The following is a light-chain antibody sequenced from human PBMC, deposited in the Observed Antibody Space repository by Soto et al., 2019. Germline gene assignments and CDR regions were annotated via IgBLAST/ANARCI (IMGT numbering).Light chain of an antibody. CDR1: QSISTW. CDR2: DAP. J-gene: IGKJ5*01. V-gene: IGKV1-5*01. Sequence: DIQMTQSPSTLSAFVGDRVTITCRASQSISTWLAWYQQKPGKAPKLLIYDAPSLESGVPSRFSGSGSGTEFTLTISSLQSEDFAVYYCQQYNNWPPITFGQGTRLEIK. CDR3: QQYNNWPPIT.